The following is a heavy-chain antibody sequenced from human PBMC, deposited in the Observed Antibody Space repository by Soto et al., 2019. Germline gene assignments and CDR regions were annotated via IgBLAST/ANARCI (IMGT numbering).Heavy chain of an antibody. D-gene: IGHD7-27*01. CDR2: IIPAVGTA. J-gene: IGHJ4*02. Sequence: SVKVSCKASGGTFSSYAISWVRQAPGQGLEWMGSIIPAVGTADYAQKFQGRVTITADESARTAYMEVSSLTSEDTAVYYCARLGQGFFDYWGQGTLVTVSS. V-gene: IGHV1-69*11. CDR3: ARLGQGFFDY. CDR1: GGTFSSYA.